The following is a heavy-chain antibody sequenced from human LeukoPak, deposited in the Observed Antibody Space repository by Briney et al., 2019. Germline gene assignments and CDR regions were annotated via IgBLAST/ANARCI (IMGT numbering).Heavy chain of an antibody. V-gene: IGHV4-4*07. J-gene: IGHJ4*02. D-gene: IGHD3-10*01. CDR3: AREDYYGSGSYWYFDY. Sequence: KPSETLSLTCTVSGGSISSYHWRWLRQPAGKGLEWIGSIYTSGSTNYNPSLKSRVTMSVDTSKNQFSLKLSSVTAADTAVYYCAREDYYGSGSYWYFDYWGQGTLVTVSS. CDR2: IYTSGST. CDR1: GGSISSYH.